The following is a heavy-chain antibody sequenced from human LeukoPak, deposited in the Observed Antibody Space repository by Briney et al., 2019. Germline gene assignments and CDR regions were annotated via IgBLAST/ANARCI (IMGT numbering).Heavy chain of an antibody. CDR3: ARARIAAAGRYNWFDP. V-gene: IGHV3-21*01. Sequence: PGGSLRLSCAASGFTFSSYSMNWVRQAPGKGLEWVSSISSSSSYIYYADSVKGRFAISRDNAKNSLYLQMNSLRAEDTAVYYCARARIAAAGRYNWFDPWGQGTLVTVSS. CDR2: ISSSSSYI. D-gene: IGHD6-13*01. J-gene: IGHJ5*02. CDR1: GFTFSSYS.